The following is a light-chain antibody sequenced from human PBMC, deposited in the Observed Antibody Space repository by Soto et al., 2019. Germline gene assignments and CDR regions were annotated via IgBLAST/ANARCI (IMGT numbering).Light chain of an antibody. J-gene: IGKJ1*01. CDR1: QSVRTY. Sequence: DLPMTQSPSSLSASVGDRVTITCRASQSVRTYLNWYQHKPGQAPNLLIYAASTLQSGVPSRFSGSGSGTDFTLTITGLQVEDFATYYCQHTYTTPRAFGQGTKVEIK. CDR3: QHTYTTPRA. V-gene: IGKV1-39*01. CDR2: AAS.